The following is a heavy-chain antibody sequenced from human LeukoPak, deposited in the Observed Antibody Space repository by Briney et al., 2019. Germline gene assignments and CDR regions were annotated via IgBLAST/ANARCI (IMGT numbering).Heavy chain of an antibody. CDR3: ARSVGYYYTMDV. Sequence: PGGSLRLSCVACGFTFSDYYMSWIRQAPGRGLEWIPYISGSGSDLYYADSVKGRFTTSRDNAKNSVFLQMNSLRAEDTAVYYCARSVGYYYTMDVWGQGTTVTVSS. CDR1: GFTFSDYY. CDR2: ISGSGSDL. J-gene: IGHJ6*02. D-gene: IGHD2-15*01. V-gene: IGHV3-11*01.